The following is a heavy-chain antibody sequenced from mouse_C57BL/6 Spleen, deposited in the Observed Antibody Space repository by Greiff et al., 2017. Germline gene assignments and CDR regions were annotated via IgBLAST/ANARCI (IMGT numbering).Heavy chain of an antibody. CDR3: AREISYAMDY. CDR2: IYPGSGNT. CDR1: GYTFTDYY. Sequence: VQLQQSGAELVRPGASVKLSCKASGYTFTDYYINWVKQRPGPGLEWIARIYPGSGNTYYNEKFKGKATLTAEKSSSTAYMQLSSLTSEDSAVYFCAREISYAMDYWGQGTSVTVSS. V-gene: IGHV1-76*01. J-gene: IGHJ4*01.